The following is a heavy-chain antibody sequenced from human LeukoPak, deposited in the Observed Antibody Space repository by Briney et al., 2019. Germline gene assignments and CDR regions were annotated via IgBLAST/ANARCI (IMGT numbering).Heavy chain of an antibody. J-gene: IGHJ4*02. CDR1: GGSINNNNY. D-gene: IGHD2-15*01. CDR3: ASHRHWVVRLDY. CDR2: IYYGGST. Sequence: PSETLSLTCTVSGGSINNNNYWAWIRQPPGKGLEWIGSIYYGGSTYYNPSLKSRVTISVDMSKDQFSLKLNSATATDTAVYYCASHRHWVVRLDYWGQGILVTVSS. V-gene: IGHV4-39*01.